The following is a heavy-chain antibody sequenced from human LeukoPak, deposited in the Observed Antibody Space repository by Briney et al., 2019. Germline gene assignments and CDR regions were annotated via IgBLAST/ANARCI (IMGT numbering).Heavy chain of an antibody. CDR3: ATDSPSIAVAGELDY. D-gene: IGHD6-19*01. CDR1: GGSISSSSYY. V-gene: IGHV4-39*07. J-gene: IGHJ4*02. CDR2: IYYSGST. Sequence: SETLSLTCTVSGGSISSSSYYWGWIRQPPGKGLEWIGSIYYSGSTYYNPSLKSRVTISVDTSKNQFSLKLSSVTAADTAVYYCATDSPSIAVAGELDYWGQGTLVTVSS.